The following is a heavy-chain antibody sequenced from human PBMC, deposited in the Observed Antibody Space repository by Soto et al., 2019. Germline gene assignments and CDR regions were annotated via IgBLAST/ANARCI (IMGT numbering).Heavy chain of an antibody. CDR2: IWYDGSNK. CDR1: GFTFSSYG. CDR3: ARAKGSYADY. Sequence: QVQLVESGGGVVQPGRSLRLSCAASGFTFSSYGMHWVRQAPGKGLEWVAVIWYDGSNKYYADSVKGRFTISRDNSRNTLYLQMNSLRAEDTAVYYCARAKGSYADYWGQGTLVTVSS. V-gene: IGHV3-33*01. D-gene: IGHD3-16*01. J-gene: IGHJ4*02.